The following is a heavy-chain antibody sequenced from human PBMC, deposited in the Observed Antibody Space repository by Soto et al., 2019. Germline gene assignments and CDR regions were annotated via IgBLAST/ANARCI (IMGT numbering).Heavy chain of an antibody. D-gene: IGHD3-16*02. CDR3: ARRTSFLGAFDY. CDR1: GFSFDKYA. J-gene: IGHJ4*02. CDR2: VADGGGHT. V-gene: IGHV3-23*01. Sequence: ASVKVSCVASGFSFDKYAMAWVRQAPGKGLEWVSHVADGGGHTYYAESVKGRFTISRDNSKNTLFLQINTLRADDTAIYFCARRTSFLGAFDYWGQGVLVTVSS.